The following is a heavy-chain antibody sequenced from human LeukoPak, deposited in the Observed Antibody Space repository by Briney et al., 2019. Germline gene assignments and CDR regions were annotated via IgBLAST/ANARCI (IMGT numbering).Heavy chain of an antibody. CDR1: GDSVSSNSAA. Sequence: SQTLSLTCAISGDSVSSNSAAWNWIRQSPSRGLEWLGRTYYKSKWYNDYALSVKSRITINPDTSENQFSLQLNSVTPEDTAVYYCARTVARGLEFDPWGQGTLVTVSS. CDR2: TYYKSKWYN. V-gene: IGHV6-1*01. J-gene: IGHJ5*02. CDR3: ARTVARGLEFDP. D-gene: IGHD2-15*01.